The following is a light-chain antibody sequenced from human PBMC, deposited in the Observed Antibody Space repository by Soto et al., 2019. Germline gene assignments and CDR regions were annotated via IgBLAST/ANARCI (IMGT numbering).Light chain of an antibody. CDR2: GAS. CDR1: QSVSSSY. Sequence: EIVLTQSPGTLSLSPGERATLSCRASQSVSSSYLAWYQQKPGQAPRLLIYGASSRATGIPDRFSGSGSGTGFTLTISRLEPEDFAVYYWQQYGSSPRTFGQGTKVEIK. J-gene: IGKJ1*01. V-gene: IGKV3-20*01. CDR3: QQYGSSPRT.